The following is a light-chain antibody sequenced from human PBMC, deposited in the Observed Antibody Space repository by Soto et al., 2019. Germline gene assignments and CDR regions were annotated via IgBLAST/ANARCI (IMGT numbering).Light chain of an antibody. CDR2: SNN. CDR3: AAWDDSLNGVL. J-gene: IGLJ2*01. V-gene: IGLV1-44*01. CDR1: SSNIGINT. Sequence: QSVLTQPPSASGTPGRRVTISCSGSSSNIGINTVNWYQQLPGTAPKLLIYSNNQRPSGVTDRFSGSKSGTSASLAISGLQSEDEADYYCAAWDDSLNGVLFGVGTKLTVL.